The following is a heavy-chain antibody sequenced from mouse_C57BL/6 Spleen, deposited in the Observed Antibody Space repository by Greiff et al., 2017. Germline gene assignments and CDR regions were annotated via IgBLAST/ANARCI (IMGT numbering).Heavy chain of an antibody. J-gene: IGHJ2*01. D-gene: IGHD3-1*01. V-gene: IGHV1-50*01. CDR1: SYTFTSYW. Sequence: QVQLQQPGAELVKPGASVKLSCKASSYTFTSYWMQWVKQRPGQGLEWIGEIDPSDSYTNYNQKFKGKATLTVDTSSSTAYMQLSSLTSEDSAVYYCARRTTLGFDYWGQGTTLTVSS. CDR2: IDPSDSYT. CDR3: ARRTTLGFDY.